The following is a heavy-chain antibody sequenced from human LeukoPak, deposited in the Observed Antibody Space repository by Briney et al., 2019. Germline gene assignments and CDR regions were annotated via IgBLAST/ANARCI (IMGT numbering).Heavy chain of an antibody. CDR1: GYTFTSYA. V-gene: IGHV1-3*01. J-gene: IGHJ6*02. CDR3: AKDVVVVARPYYYGMDV. D-gene: IGHD2-15*01. CDR2: INAGNGNT. Sequence: GASVKVSCKASGYTFTSYAMHWVRQAPGQRLEWMGWINAGNGNTKYSQKFQGRVTITRDTSASTAYMELSSLRSEDTAVYYCAKDVVVVARPYYYGMDVWGQGTAVTVSS.